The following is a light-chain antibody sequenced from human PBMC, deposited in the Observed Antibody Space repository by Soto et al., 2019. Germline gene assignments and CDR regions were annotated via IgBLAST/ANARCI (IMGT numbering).Light chain of an antibody. CDR2: DNN. V-gene: IGLV1-51*01. J-gene: IGLJ2*01. CDR1: SSNIGNNY. Sequence: QSVLTQPPSVSAAPGQKVTISCSGSSSNIGNNYVSWFQQLPGTAPKLLIYDNNKRPSGIPDRFSGSKSGTSATLGITGLQSGDEADYYCATLDSSLSAVVFGGWTKLTFL. CDR3: ATLDSSLSAVV.